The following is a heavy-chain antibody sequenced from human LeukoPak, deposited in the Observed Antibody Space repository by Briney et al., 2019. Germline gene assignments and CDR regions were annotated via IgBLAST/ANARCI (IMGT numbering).Heavy chain of an antibody. J-gene: IGHJ4*02. D-gene: IGHD3-10*01. V-gene: IGHV4-39*01. CDR2: INYSGST. CDR1: GCSVSSTTYY. CDR3: ARYVVYGSGKYYFDY. Sequence: SETLSLTCTVSGCSVSSTTYYWSWLRQPPGKGLEWIASINYSGSTYYNPSLKSRVTISVDTSENQFSLKLSSVTAADTAVYYCARYVVYGSGKYYFDYWGQGTLVTVSS.